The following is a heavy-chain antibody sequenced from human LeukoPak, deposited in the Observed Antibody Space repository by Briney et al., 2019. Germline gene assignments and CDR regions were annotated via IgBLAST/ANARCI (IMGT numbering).Heavy chain of an antibody. D-gene: IGHD3-3*01. CDR1: GGSISSGDYY. Sequence: SETLSLTCTVSGGSISSGDYYWSWIRQPPGKGLEWIGYIYYSGSTYYNPSLKSRVTMSVDTSKNQFSLKLSSVTAADTAVYYCARNLRITIFGVVRINWFDPWGQGTLATVSS. J-gene: IGHJ5*02. V-gene: IGHV4-30-4*08. CDR3: ARNLRITIFGVVRINWFDP. CDR2: IYYSGST.